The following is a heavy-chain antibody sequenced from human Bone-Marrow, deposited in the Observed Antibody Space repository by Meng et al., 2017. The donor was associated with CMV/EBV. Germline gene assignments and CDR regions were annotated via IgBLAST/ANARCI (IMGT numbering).Heavy chain of an antibody. Sequence: SAKISCKASGGSFSSYNISWVRQAPGQGLEWMGRIIPILGIANYAQKFQGRVTITADKSTSTAYMELSSLRSEDTAVYYCARAGGMDVWGQGTTVTVSS. CDR1: GGSFSSYN. CDR2: IIPILGIA. CDR3: ARAGGMDV. J-gene: IGHJ6*02. V-gene: IGHV1-69*02.